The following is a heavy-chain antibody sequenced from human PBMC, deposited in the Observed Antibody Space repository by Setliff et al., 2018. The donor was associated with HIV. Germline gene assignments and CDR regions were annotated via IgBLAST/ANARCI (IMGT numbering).Heavy chain of an antibody. Sequence: SETLSLTCTVSGGSISTYYWSWIRQPPGKGLEWIGSIYFTGSSDNNPSLKSRVTLSVDTSKHQFSLKLSSVTAAYTAVYYCARQNGGSGSYAPRYFYYYMDVWGKGTTVTVSS. CDR3: ARQNGGSGSYAPRYFYYYMDV. V-gene: IGHV4-59*08. J-gene: IGHJ6*03. CDR1: GGSISTYY. D-gene: IGHD3-10*01. CDR2: IYFTGSS.